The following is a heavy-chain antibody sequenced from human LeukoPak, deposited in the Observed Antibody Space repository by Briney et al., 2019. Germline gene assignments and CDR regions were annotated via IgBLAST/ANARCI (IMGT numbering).Heavy chain of an antibody. J-gene: IGHJ6*03. Sequence: GGTLRLSCAASGFTFSSYGMSWVRQAPEKGLVWVSRINSDGSSTSYADSVKGRFTISRDNAKNTLYLQMNSLRAEDTAVYYCARVIYSSGWYGNYYYYMDVWGKGTTVTVSS. V-gene: IGHV3-74*01. CDR3: ARVIYSSGWYGNYYYYMDV. D-gene: IGHD6-19*01. CDR2: INSDGSST. CDR1: GFTFSSYG.